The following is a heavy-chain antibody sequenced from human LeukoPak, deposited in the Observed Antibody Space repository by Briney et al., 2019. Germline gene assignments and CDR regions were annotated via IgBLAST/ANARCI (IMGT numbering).Heavy chain of an antibody. CDR3: AREGSTYYYDSSGYPKGDYFDY. D-gene: IGHD3-22*01. Sequence: PSGGSLGLSCAASGFTFSSYGMHWVRQAPGKGLEWVAVIWYDGSNKYYADSVKGRFTISRDNSKNTLYLQMNSLRAEDTAVYYCAREGSTYYYDSSGYPKGDYFDYWGQGTLVTVSS. V-gene: IGHV3-33*01. J-gene: IGHJ4*02. CDR2: IWYDGSNK. CDR1: GFTFSSYG.